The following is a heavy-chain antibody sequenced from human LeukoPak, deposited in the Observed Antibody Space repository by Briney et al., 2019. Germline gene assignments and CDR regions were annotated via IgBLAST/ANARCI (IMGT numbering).Heavy chain of an antibody. CDR1: GFTFSSYS. J-gene: IGHJ3*02. V-gene: IGHV4-34*01. CDR3: ARSDGYGLVGI. CDR2: INHSGST. D-gene: IGHD3-10*01. Sequence: PGGSLRLSCAASGFTFSSYSMNWVRQAPGKGLEWLGEINHSGSTNYNPSLKSRVTISVDTSKNQFSLTLSSVTAADTAVYYCARSDGYGLVGIWGQGTMVTVSS.